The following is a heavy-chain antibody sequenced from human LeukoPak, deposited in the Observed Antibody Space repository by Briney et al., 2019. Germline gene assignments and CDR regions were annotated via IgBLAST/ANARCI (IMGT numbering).Heavy chain of an antibody. CDR2: IRYDGSNK. J-gene: IGHJ4*02. Sequence: GGSLRLSCAASGLTFSSYGMHWVRQAPGKGLEWVAFIRYDGSNKYYADSVKGRFTISRDNSKNTLYLQMNSLRAEDTAVYYCAKDAGTMAYYFDYWGQGTLVTVSS. CDR3: AKDAGTMAYYFDY. CDR1: GLTFSSYG. D-gene: IGHD3-3*01. V-gene: IGHV3-30*02.